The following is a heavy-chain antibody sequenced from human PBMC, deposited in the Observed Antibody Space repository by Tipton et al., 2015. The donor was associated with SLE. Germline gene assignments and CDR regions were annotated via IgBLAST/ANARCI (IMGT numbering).Heavy chain of an antibody. CDR2: IYTSGST. J-gene: IGHJ6*02. CDR3: ARGRASRITIMDV. D-gene: IGHD3-3*01. CDR1: GGSISSGSFY. V-gene: IGHV4-61*02. Sequence: TLSLTCTVSGGSISSGSFYWSWIRQPAGKGLEWIGRIYTSGSTSYNPSLKSRVTISVDTSKNQFSLKLSSVTAADTAVYYCARGRASRITIMDVWGQGTTVTVSS.